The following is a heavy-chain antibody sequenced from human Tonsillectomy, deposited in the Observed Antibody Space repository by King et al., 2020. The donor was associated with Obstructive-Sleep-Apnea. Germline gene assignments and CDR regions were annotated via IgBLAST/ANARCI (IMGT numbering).Heavy chain of an antibody. CDR3: ARDGGGATYCSSTRCRYYYYYGMDV. V-gene: IGHV4-31*03. CDR1: GGSISSGGYY. CDR2: IYYSGST. Sequence: QLQESGPGLVKPSQTLSLTCTVSGGSISSGGYYWSWIRQHPGKGLEWIGYIYYSGSTYYNPSLKSRVTISVDTSKNQFSLKLSSVTAADTAVYYCARDGGGATYCSSTRCRYYYYYGMDVWGQGTTVTVSS. D-gene: IGHD2-2*01. J-gene: IGHJ6*02.